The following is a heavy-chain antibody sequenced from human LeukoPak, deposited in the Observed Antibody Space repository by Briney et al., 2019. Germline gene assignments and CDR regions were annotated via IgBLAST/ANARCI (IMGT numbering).Heavy chain of an antibody. Sequence: PSETLSLTCTVSGYSISSGYYWGWIRQPPGKGLEWIGSIYHSGSTYYNPSLKSRVTISADTSKNQFSLKLSSVTAADTAVYYCATRYGDSDFDYWGQGTLVTVSS. J-gene: IGHJ4*02. CDR3: ATRYGDSDFDY. V-gene: IGHV4-38-2*02. CDR2: IYHSGST. D-gene: IGHD4-17*01. CDR1: GYSISSGYY.